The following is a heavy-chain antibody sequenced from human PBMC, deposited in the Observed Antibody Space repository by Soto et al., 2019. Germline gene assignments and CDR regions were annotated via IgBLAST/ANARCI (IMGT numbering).Heavy chain of an antibody. D-gene: IGHD6-19*01. V-gene: IGHV3-30-3*01. J-gene: IGHJ6*02. CDR1: GFTFSSYA. Sequence: PGGSLRLSCAASGFTFSSYAMHWVRQAPGKGLEWVAVISYDGSNKYYADSVKGRFTISRDNSKNTLYLQMNSLRAEDTAVYYCARDKYSSGWYPGRNYYYYGMDVWGQGTTVTVS. CDR2: ISYDGSNK. CDR3: ARDKYSSGWYPGRNYYYYGMDV.